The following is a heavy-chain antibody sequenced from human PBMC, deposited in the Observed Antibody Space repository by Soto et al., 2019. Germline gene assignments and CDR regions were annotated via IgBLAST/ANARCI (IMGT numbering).Heavy chain of an antibody. V-gene: IGHV3-21*01. CDR3: ARSRRRDGYNLTPDY. D-gene: IGHD5-12*01. Sequence: PGGSLRLSCAASGFTFSSYSMNWVRQAPGKGLEWVSSISISSSYIYYADSVKGRFTISRDNARNSLYLQMNSLRAEDTAVYYCARSRRRDGYNLTPDYWGQGTLVTVSS. CDR1: GFTFSSYS. CDR2: ISISSSYI. J-gene: IGHJ4*02.